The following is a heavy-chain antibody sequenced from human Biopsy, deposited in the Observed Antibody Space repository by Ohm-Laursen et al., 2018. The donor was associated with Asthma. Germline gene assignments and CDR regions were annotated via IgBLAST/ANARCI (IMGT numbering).Heavy chain of an antibody. CDR3: ARTFHFWSPYHAEHYQL. Sequence: SLRLSCAASGFTFGDYWMSWVRQAPGKGMEWVANIKHDGTEKNHVDSLKGRFTISRDNAKNSLYLQMDSLRAEDTAVYCCARTFHFWSPYHAEHYQLWGQGTLVTVPS. V-gene: IGHV3-7*01. D-gene: IGHD3-3*02. CDR2: IKHDGTEK. J-gene: IGHJ1*01. CDR1: GFTFGDYW.